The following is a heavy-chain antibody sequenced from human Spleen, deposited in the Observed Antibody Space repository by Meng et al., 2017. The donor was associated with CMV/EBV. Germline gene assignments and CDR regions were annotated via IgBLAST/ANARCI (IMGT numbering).Heavy chain of an antibody. CDR1: GGSFSGYY. V-gene: IGHV4-34*01. Sequence: SQTLSLTCAVYGGSFSGYYWSWIRQPPGKGLEWIGEINHSGSTYYNPSLKSRVTISVDTSKNQFSLKLSSVTAADTAVYYCATSMTRAEGWLYWGQGTLVTVSS. J-gene: IGHJ4*02. CDR2: INHSGST. CDR3: ATSMTRAEGWLY. D-gene: IGHD5-12*01.